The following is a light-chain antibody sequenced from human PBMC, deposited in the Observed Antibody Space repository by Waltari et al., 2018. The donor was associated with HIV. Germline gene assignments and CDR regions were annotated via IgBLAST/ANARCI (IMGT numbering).Light chain of an antibody. V-gene: IGLV3-10*01. CDR3: YATDSSGNHGGV. J-gene: IGLJ3*02. Sequence: SYELTQPPSVSVSPGQTARITCSGDALPKKYAYWYQQKSGQAPVLVIYEDTNRPSGIPERFSGSSSVTMATLTISGAQVEDEADYYCYATDSSGNHGGVFGGGTKLTVL. CDR2: EDT. CDR1: ALPKKY.